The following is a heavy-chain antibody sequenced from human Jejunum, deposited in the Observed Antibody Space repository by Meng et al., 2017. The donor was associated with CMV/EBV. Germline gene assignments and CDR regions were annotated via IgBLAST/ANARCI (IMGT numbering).Heavy chain of an antibody. CDR3: ARAPVTDTVFDS. J-gene: IGHJ4*02. V-gene: IGHV1-18*01. CDR1: GDTFTNYT. Sequence: QVQLVQSGAEVKEPGSSVKVSCKASGDTFTNYTIAWVRQAPGQGLEWMQWISGYNGNTNYAHQFQGRVTMTTDTSTNTAYMELRSLRSDDSAIYYCARAPVTDTVFDSWGQGTLVTVSS. CDR2: ISGYNGNT. D-gene: IGHD6-19*01.